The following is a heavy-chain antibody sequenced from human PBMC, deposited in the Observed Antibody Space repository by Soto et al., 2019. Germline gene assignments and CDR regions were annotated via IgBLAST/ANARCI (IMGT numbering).Heavy chain of an antibody. CDR2: ISGSGGST. V-gene: IGHV3-23*01. CDR3: AKVRQPGYSSSWPFDY. CDR1: GFTFSSYA. Sequence: EVQLLESGGGLVQPGGSLRLSCAASGFTFSSYAMSWVRQAPGKGLEWVSAISGSGGSTYYADSVKGRFTISRDNSKNTLYLQMNSLRAEDTAVYYCAKVRQPGYSSSWPFDYWGQGTLVTVSS. D-gene: IGHD6-13*01. J-gene: IGHJ4*02.